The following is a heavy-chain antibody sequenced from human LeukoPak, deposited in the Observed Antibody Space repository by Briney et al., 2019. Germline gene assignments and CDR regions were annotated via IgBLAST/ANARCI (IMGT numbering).Heavy chain of an antibody. CDR2: IYSGGST. J-gene: IGHJ6*03. CDR1: GFTFSSNY. CDR3: ARERAYGSGSYYKFSPHYYYYRDV. D-gene: IGHD3-10*01. Sequence: GGSLRLSCEASGFTFSSNYMSWVRQAPGKGLEWVSVIYSGGSTYYSDSEKGRFTIFTDNTKNTLYLQMNSLRAEDTAVYYCARERAYGSGSYYKFSPHYYYYRDVWGKGTTVTISS. V-gene: IGHV3-53*01.